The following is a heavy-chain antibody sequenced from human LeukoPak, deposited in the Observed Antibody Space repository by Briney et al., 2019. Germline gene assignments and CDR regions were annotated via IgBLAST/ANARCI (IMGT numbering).Heavy chain of an antibody. Sequence: SETLSLTCAVYGGSSSGYYWSWIRQPPGKGLEWIGEINHSGSTNYNPSLKSRVTISVDTSKNQFSLKLSSVTAADTAVYYCARGRLGSRITMVRGFDPWGQGTLVTVSS. CDR3: ARGRLGSRITMVRGFDP. CDR1: GGSSSGYY. CDR2: INHSGST. D-gene: IGHD3-10*01. J-gene: IGHJ5*02. V-gene: IGHV4-34*01.